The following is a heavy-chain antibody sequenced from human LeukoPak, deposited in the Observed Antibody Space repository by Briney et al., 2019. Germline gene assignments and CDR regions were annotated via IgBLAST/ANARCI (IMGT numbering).Heavy chain of an antibody. J-gene: IGHJ4*02. Sequence: ASVKLSCKASGYTFTDYYIHWVRQAPGRGTEYVGVFYPSAGTSHSPQRFRGRVTLTSDTSASTVYVEVGSLKSEDTAIYYCVRELRGGYFDFWGQGTLVTVSS. V-gene: IGHV1-46*03. CDR3: VRELRGGYFDF. CDR2: FYPSAGTS. D-gene: IGHD2-21*01. CDR1: GYTFTDYY.